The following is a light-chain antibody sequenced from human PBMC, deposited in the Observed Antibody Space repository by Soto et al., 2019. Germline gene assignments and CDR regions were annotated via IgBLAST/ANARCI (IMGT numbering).Light chain of an antibody. Sequence: DIQMTQSPSSLSASVGDRVTITCQASQDISNYLNWYQQKPGKAPKLLIYDASNLETGVPSRFSGSGSGTDFTFTISSLQPEDIATYYCQQYDNLPLPFGGGTKVEIE. V-gene: IGKV1-33*01. CDR2: DAS. J-gene: IGKJ4*01. CDR1: QDISNY. CDR3: QQYDNLPLP.